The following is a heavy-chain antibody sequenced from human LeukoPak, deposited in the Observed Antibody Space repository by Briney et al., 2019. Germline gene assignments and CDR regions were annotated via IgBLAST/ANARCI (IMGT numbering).Heavy chain of an antibody. CDR3: ARGRGGYSYGYLDY. Sequence: SENLSLTCAVYGGSFSGYYWSWIRQPPGKGLEWIGEINHSGSTNYNPSLKSRVTISVDTSKNQFSLKLSSVTAADTAVYYCARGRGGYSYGYLDYWGQGTLVTVSS. V-gene: IGHV4-34*01. D-gene: IGHD5-18*01. CDR2: INHSGST. J-gene: IGHJ4*02. CDR1: GGSFSGYY.